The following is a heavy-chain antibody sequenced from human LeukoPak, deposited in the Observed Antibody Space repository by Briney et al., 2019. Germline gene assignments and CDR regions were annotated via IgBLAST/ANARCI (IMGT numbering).Heavy chain of an antibody. CDR1: GYSFTDDG. CDR3: ARLQISWFGEVTPLSPLNYGMDV. D-gene: IGHD3-10*01. CDR2: ISPYNGNT. Sequence: GALVKVSCRASGYSFTDDGISWVRQAPGQGLEWMGWISPYNGNTQYADKFQGRVTVTAEISTTTAYLELRSLRSDDTAMYYCARLQISWFGEVTPLSPLNYGMDVWGQGTTVIVSS. J-gene: IGHJ6*02. V-gene: IGHV1-18*01.